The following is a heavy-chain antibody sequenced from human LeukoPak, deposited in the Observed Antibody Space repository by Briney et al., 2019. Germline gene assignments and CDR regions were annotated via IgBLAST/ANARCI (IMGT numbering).Heavy chain of an antibody. D-gene: IGHD2-15*01. CDR3: ATVDDIVPYGMDV. CDR1: GYTFSSYY. J-gene: IGHJ6*02. V-gene: IGHV1-46*01. Sequence: ASVKVSCKASGYTFSSYYMHWVRQAPGQGLEWMGIINPSGGSTSYAQKFQGRVTMTEDTSTDTAYMELSSLRSEDTAVYYCATVDDIVPYGMDVWGQGTTVTVSS. CDR2: INPSGGST.